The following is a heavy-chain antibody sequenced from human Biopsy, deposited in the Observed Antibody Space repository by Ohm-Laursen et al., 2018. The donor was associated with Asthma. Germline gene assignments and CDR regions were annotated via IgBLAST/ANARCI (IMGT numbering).Heavy chain of an antibody. CDR1: GFAVSRDH. CDR2: IYSGGTS. V-gene: IGHV3-53*01. D-gene: IGHD3-22*01. CDR3: ARGDSSNWSHYYFDY. J-gene: IGHJ4*02. Sequence: SLRLSCAASGFAVSRDHMFWVRQAPGKGLEWVSVIYSGGTSHTADSVRGRFTISRDYSKNTLYLQMHSLRAEDTAVYYCARGDSSNWSHYYFDYWGQGPLVTVSS.